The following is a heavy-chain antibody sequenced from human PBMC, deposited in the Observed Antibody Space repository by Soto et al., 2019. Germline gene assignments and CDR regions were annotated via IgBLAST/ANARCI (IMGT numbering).Heavy chain of an antibody. V-gene: IGHV1-8*01. CDR3: ARGHDMTTVTTLGDYYFDY. Sequence: ASVKVSCKASGYTFTSYDINWVRQATGQGLEWMGWMNPNSGNTGYAQKFQGRVTMTRNTSISTAYMELSSLRSEDTAVYYCARGHDMTTVTTLGDYYFDYWGQGTLVTVSS. CDR1: GYTFTSYD. D-gene: IGHD4-17*01. J-gene: IGHJ4*02. CDR2: MNPNSGNT.